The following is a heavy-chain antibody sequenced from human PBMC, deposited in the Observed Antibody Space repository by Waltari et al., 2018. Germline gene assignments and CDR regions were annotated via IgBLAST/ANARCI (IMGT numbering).Heavy chain of an antibody. CDR2: ISYDGSNK. CDR3: ARGYGDFDY. D-gene: IGHD4-17*01. J-gene: IGHJ4*02. CDR1: GFTFSSYA. Sequence: QVQLVESGGGVVQPGRSLRLSGAASGFTFSSYAIHWVRQAPGKGLEWVAVISYDGSNKYYADSVKGRFTISRDNSKNTLYLQMNSLRAEDTAVYYCARGYGDFDYWGQGTLVTVSS. V-gene: IGHV3-30*01.